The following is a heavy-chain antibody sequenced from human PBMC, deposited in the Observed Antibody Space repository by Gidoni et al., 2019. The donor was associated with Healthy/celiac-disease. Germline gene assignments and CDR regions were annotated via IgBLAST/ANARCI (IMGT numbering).Heavy chain of an antibody. V-gene: IGHV1-69*01. Sequence: QVQLVQSGAEVKKPGSSVKVSCKASGGTFSSYAISWVRQAPGQGLEWMGGIIPIFGTANYAQKFQGRVTITADESTSTAYRELSSLRSEDTAVYYCARDYYDSSGLDWFDPWGQGTLVTVSS. CDR3: ARDYYDSSGLDWFDP. CDR1: GGTFSSYA. D-gene: IGHD3-22*01. CDR2: IIPIFGTA. J-gene: IGHJ5*02.